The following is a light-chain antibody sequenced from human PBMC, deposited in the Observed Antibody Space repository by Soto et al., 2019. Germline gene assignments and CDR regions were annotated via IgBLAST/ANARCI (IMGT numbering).Light chain of an antibody. CDR2: GNS. CDR1: SSNIGAPYD. CDR3: QSYDSSLSGSV. V-gene: IGLV1-40*01. J-gene: IGLJ1*01. Sequence: QSVLTQPPSVSGAPGQRVTISCTGSSSNIGAPYDVHWYQQLPGTAXXPXIYGNSNRPSGVXDXFSXXXXXXXXXXAXXGLQAEDEADYFCQSYDSSLSGSVFGTGTKLTVL.